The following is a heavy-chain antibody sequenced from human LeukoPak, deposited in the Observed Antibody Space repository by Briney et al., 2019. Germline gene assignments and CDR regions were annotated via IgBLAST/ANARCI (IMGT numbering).Heavy chain of an antibody. CDR3: ARVAGRITIFGVVITNYYYYYGMDV. J-gene: IGHJ6*02. V-gene: IGHV3-7*01. D-gene: IGHD3-3*01. CDR1: GFTFSSYR. CDR2: IKQDGSEK. Sequence: PGGSLRLSCAASGFTFSSYRMSWVRQAPGKGLEWVANIKQDGSEKYYVDSVKGRFTISRDNAKNSLYLQMNSLRAEDTAVYYCARVAGRITIFGVVITNYYYYYGMDVWGQGTTVTVSS.